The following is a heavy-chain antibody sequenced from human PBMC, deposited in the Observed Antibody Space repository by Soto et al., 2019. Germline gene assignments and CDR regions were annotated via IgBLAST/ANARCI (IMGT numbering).Heavy chain of an antibody. D-gene: IGHD2-8*01. Sequence: GGSLRLSCAASGFTFSSYAMSWVRQAPGKGLEWVSAISGSGGSTYYADSVKGRFTISRDNSKNTLYLQMNSLRAEDTAVYYCAKRYRLGYCTNGVCYPFDYWGQGTLVTVSS. CDR1: GFTFSSYA. CDR3: AKRYRLGYCTNGVCYPFDY. CDR2: ISGSGGST. V-gene: IGHV3-23*01. J-gene: IGHJ4*02.